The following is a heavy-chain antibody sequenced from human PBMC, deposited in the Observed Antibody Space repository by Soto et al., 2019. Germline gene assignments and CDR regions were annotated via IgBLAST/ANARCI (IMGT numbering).Heavy chain of an antibody. V-gene: IGHV1-58*01. CDR3: AGRYCSGGSCYNYYGMDV. D-gene: IGHD2-15*01. J-gene: IGHJ6*02. Sequence: ASVKVSCKASGFTFSSSAVQWVRQARGQRLEWIGWIVVGSGKTNYAQKFQERVTITRDMSTSTAYMELSSLRSEDTAVYYCAGRYCSGGSCYNYYGMDVWGQGTTVTGSS. CDR2: IVVGSGKT. CDR1: GFTFSSSA.